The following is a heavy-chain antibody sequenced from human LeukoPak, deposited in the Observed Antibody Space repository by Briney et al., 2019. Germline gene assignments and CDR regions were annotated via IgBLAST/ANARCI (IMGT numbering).Heavy chain of an antibody. Sequence: SETLSLTCAVYGGSFSGYYWSWIRQPPGKGLEWIGEINHSGSTNYNPSLKSRVTISVDTSKNQFSLKLSSVTAADTAVYYCARAGSYGPLIYGLRGRNWFDPWGQGTLVTVSS. V-gene: IGHV4-34*01. CDR2: INHSGST. CDR3: ARAGSYGPLIYGLRGRNWFDP. CDR1: GGSFSGYY. J-gene: IGHJ5*02. D-gene: IGHD5-18*01.